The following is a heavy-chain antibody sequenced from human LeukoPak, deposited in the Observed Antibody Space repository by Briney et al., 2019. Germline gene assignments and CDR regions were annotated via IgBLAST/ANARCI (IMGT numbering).Heavy chain of an antibody. CDR1: GFTFSNYE. V-gene: IGHV3-48*03. CDR3: ARTSGWTYYFDY. Sequence: PGGSLRLSCAASGFTFSNYEMNWVRQAPGKGLEWVSYISSSGSTIYYADSVKGRFTISRDNAKNSLYLQMNSLRAEDTAVYCCARTSGWTYYFDYWGQGTLVTVSS. CDR2: ISSSGSTI. D-gene: IGHD6-19*01. J-gene: IGHJ4*02.